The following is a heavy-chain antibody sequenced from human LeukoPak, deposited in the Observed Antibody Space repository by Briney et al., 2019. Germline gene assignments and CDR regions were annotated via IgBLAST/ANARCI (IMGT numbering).Heavy chain of an antibody. J-gene: IGHJ2*01. CDR3: ARADYESDWYFDL. CDR1: GGSMTNYY. Sequence: SETLSLTCNVSGGSMTNYYWSWIRQTPGRGLVWLGFIYYSGVTNYNPPLKSRVTISLDTSKNQFSLSLSAVTAADTALYYCARADYESDWYFDLWGRGTLVTVSS. CDR2: IYYSGVT. D-gene: IGHD3-22*01. V-gene: IGHV4-59*01.